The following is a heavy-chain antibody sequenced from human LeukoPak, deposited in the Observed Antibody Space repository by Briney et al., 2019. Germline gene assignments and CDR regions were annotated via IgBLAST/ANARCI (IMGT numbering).Heavy chain of an antibody. CDR3: ARDSNGGDDRIFDY. J-gene: IGHJ4*02. D-gene: IGHD2-8*01. CDR2: ISSSSSYI. V-gene: IGHV3-21*01. Sequence: GGSVRLSCVVSGFTLSGHSINWVRQAPGKGLEWVSSISSSSSYIYYTDSVKGQFTISRDNAKNSLYLQMNSLRAEDTAVYYCARDSNGGDDRIFDYWGQGTLVTVSS. CDR1: GFTLSGHS.